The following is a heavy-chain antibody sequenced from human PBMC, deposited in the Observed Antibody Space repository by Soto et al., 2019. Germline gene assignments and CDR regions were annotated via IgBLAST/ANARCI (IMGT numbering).Heavy chain of an antibody. Sequence: PSETLSLTCTVSGGSISSYYWSWIRQPPGKGLEWIGYIYYSGSTNYNPSLKSRVTISVDTSKNQFSLKLSSVTAADTAVYYCASFIAVAGHDAFDIWGQGTMVTVSS. D-gene: IGHD6-19*01. CDR3: ASFIAVAGHDAFDI. CDR1: GGSISSYY. J-gene: IGHJ3*02. V-gene: IGHV4-59*01. CDR2: IYYSGST.